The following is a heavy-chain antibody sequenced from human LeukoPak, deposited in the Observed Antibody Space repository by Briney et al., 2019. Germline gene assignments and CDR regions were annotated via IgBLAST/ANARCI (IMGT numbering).Heavy chain of an antibody. CDR2: IYYSGST. D-gene: IGHD6-19*01. J-gene: IGHJ5*02. Sequence: SETLSLTCTVSGGSISSGGYYWSWIRQPPGKGLEWIGYIYYSGSTYYNPSLKSRVTISVDTSRSQFSLKLSSVTAADTAMYYCARSASSVDPWGQGTLVTVSS. CDR1: GGSISSGGYY. V-gene: IGHV4-30-4*08. CDR3: ARSASSVDP.